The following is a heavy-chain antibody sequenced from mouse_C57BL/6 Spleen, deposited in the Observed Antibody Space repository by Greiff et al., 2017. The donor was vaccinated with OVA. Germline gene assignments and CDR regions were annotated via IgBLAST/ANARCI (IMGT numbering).Heavy chain of an antibody. CDR2: IYPGSGST. CDR3: ARSGYDVGDYFDY. J-gene: IGHJ2*01. Sequence: QVQLQQSGAELVKPGASVKMSCKASGYTFTSYWLTWVKQRPGQGLEWFGDIYPGSGSTNYNQKFKSKATLTVDTSSSTAYMQLSSLTSEDSAVYYCARSGYDVGDYFDYWGQGTTLTVSS. D-gene: IGHD2-2*01. CDR1: GYTFTSYW. V-gene: IGHV1-55*01.